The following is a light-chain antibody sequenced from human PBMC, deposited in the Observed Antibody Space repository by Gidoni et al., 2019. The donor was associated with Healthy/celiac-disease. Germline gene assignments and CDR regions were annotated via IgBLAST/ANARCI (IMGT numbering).Light chain of an antibody. Sequence: EIVLPQSPGTLSLSPGERATLSCRASQSVSSSYLAWYQQKPGQAPRLRIYGASSRATGIPDRFSGSGSGTDFTLSISRLEPEDFAVYYCQQYGSSPTWTFGQXTKVEIK. CDR1: QSVSSSY. CDR3: QQYGSSPTWT. J-gene: IGKJ1*01. CDR2: GAS. V-gene: IGKV3-20*01.